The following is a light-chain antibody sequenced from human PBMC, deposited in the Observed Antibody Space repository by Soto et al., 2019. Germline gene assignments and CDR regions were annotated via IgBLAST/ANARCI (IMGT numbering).Light chain of an antibody. V-gene: IGKV3-11*01. CDR3: QHYNNWPPWT. CDR2: DAS. J-gene: IGKJ1*01. CDR1: QSVSSY. Sequence: EIVLTQSPATLSLSPGERATLSCRASQSVSSYLAWYQQKPGQAPRLLIYDASNRATGIPARFSGSGSGTEFTLTISGVQSEDFAVYFCQHYNNWPPWTFGQGTKVDIK.